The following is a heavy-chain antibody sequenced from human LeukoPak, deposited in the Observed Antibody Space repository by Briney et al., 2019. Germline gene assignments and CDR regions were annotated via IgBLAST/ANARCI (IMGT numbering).Heavy chain of an antibody. CDR2: FDPEDGET. CDR3: ARGVGGSWIFDY. Sequence: ASVKVSCKVSGYTLTELSMHWVRQAPGKGLEWMGGFDPEDGETIYAQKFQGRVTMTEDTSTDTAYMELSSLRSEDTAVYYCARGVGGSWIFDYWGQGTLVTVSS. J-gene: IGHJ4*02. V-gene: IGHV1-24*01. D-gene: IGHD1-26*01. CDR1: GYTLTELS.